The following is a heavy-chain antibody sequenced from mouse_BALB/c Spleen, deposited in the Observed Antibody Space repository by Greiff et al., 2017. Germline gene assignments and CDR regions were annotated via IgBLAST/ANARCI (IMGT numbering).Heavy chain of an antibody. CDR2: ISSGSSTI. CDR3: ARGGMTSMDY. CDR1: GFTFSSFG. V-gene: IGHV5-17*02. Sequence: EVHLVESGGGLVQPGGSRKLSCAASGFTFSSFGMHWVRQAPEKGLEWVAYISSGSSTIYYADTVKGRFTISRDNPKNTLFLQMTSLRSEDTAMYYCARGGMTSMDYWGQGTSVTVSA. J-gene: IGHJ4*01.